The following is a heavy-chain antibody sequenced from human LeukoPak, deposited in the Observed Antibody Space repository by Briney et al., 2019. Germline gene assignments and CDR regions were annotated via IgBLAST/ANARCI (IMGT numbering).Heavy chain of an antibody. CDR2: ISGSGGST. V-gene: IGHV3-23*01. J-gene: IGHJ4*02. CDR1: GFTFSSYA. Sequence: GESLKISCAASGFTFSSYAMSWVRQAPGKGLEWVSAISGSGGSTYYADSVKGRFTISRDNSKNTLYLQMNSLRAEDTAVYYCAKDSWWLPGYWGQGTLVTVSS. D-gene: IGHD5-12*01. CDR3: AKDSWWLPGY.